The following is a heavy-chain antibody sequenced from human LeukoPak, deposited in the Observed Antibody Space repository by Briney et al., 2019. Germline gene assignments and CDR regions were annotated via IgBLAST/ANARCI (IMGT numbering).Heavy chain of an antibody. CDR2: ISYDGSNK. V-gene: IGHV3-30*18. D-gene: IGHD3-10*01. CDR3: AKDAFGV. CDR1: GFTFSSYG. Sequence: GGSLRLSCAASGFTFSSYGMHWVRQAPGKGLEWVAVISYDGSNKYYADSVKGRFTISRDNSKNTLYLQMNSLRAEDTAVYYCAKDAFGVWGQGTMVTVSS. J-gene: IGHJ6*02.